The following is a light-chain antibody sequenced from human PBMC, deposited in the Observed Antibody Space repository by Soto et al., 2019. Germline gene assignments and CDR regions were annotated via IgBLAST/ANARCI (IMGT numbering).Light chain of an antibody. V-gene: IGKV3D-15*01. Sequence: EIVMTQSPATLSVSPGERATLSCRASQSVSSNLAWYQQKPGQAPRLLIYGASTRAAGIPDRFSGSGSGTDFTLTITRLEPEDSAVYYCQQYNNWPPITFGQGTRLEIK. CDR1: QSVSSN. CDR2: GAS. J-gene: IGKJ5*01. CDR3: QQYNNWPPIT.